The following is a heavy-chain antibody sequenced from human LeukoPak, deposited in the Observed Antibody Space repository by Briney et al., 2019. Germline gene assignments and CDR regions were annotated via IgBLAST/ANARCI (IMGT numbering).Heavy chain of an antibody. J-gene: IGHJ2*01. Sequence: GGSLRLSCAASEFTFHDYAMHWIRQAPGEGLEWVSVISWNSRTTDYTDAVGGRFTITRDNAKNALFLQMNSLRVEDTAFYYCTRGGAAVTGRGTGDFDLWGRGTLVIVPS. CDR2: ISWNSRTT. CDR1: EFTFHDYA. CDR3: TRGGAAVTGRGTGDFDL. V-gene: IGHV3-9*01. D-gene: IGHD6-19*01.